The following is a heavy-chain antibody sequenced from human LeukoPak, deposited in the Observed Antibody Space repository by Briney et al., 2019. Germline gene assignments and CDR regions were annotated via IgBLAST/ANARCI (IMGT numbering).Heavy chain of an antibody. CDR3: ARDRVERITMIVVAEDAFDI. D-gene: IGHD3-22*01. Sequence: PGGSLRLSCAASGFTFSSYAMHWVRQAPGKGLEWVAVVSYDGSNKYYADSVKGRFTISRDNSKNTLYLQMNSPRAEDTAVYYCARDRVERITMIVVAEDAFDIWGQGTMVTVSS. J-gene: IGHJ3*02. V-gene: IGHV3-30*04. CDR2: VSYDGSNK. CDR1: GFTFSSYA.